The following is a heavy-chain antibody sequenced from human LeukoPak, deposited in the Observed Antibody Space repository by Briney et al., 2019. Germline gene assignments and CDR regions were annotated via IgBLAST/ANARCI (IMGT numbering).Heavy chain of an antibody. D-gene: IGHD5-12*01. CDR3: TRDRNPGDGYNEFGY. CDR2: IGTTGDT. J-gene: IGHJ4*02. CDR1: GFTFSSYD. Sequence: PGGSLRLSCAASGFTFSSYDMHWVRQVTGKGLEWVSGIGTTGDTYYPDSVKGRFTVSRENAKNSLYLQMNSLRAGDTAVYYCTRDRNPGDGYNEFGYWGQGTLVTVSS. V-gene: IGHV3-13*01.